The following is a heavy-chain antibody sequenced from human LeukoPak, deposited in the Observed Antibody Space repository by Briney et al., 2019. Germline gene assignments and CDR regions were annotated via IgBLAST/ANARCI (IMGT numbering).Heavy chain of an antibody. CDR2: IYYSGST. CDR1: GGSISSGGYY. D-gene: IGHD5-12*01. CDR3: ARAGVDIVATGPGGNWFGP. Sequence: SETLSLTCTVSGGSISSGGYYWSWIRQHPGKGLEWIGYIYYSGSTYYNPSLKSRVTISVDTSKNQFSLKLSSVTAADTAVYYCARAGVDIVATGPGGNWFGPWGQGTLVTVSS. V-gene: IGHV4-31*03. J-gene: IGHJ5*02.